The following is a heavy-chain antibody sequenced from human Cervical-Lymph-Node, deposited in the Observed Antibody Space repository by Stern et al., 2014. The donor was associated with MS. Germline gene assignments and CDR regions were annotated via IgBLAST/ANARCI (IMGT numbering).Heavy chain of an antibody. CDR1: SGFIGNNY. Sequence: QVQLQESGPGLVKPSETLSLMCSVSSGFIGNNYWSWIRQPPGKGLEWIGHLYYSGSTYYNPSLKSRVTISLDTSKNQLSLRLPSVTAADTAVYYCARAGPYDYIWGNFRHRAFYFDSWGQGALVTVSS. J-gene: IGHJ4*02. V-gene: IGHV4-59*01. CDR3: ARAGPYDYIWGNFRHRAFYFDS. D-gene: IGHD3-16*02. CDR2: LYYSGST.